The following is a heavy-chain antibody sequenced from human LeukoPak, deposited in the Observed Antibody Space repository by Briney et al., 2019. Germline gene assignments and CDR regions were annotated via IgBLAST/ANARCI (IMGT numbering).Heavy chain of an antibody. CDR2: IIPIFGTA. CDR3: ARDALYGGYVFGYWFAP. CDR1: GGTFSSYA. J-gene: IGHJ5*02. V-gene: IGHV1-69*06. Sequence: ASVKVSCKASGGTFSSYAISWVRQAPGQGLEWMGRIIPIFGTANYAQKFQGRVTITADKSTSTAYMELSSLRSEDTAVYYCARDALYGGYVFGYWFAPWGQGTLVTVSS. D-gene: IGHD5-12*01.